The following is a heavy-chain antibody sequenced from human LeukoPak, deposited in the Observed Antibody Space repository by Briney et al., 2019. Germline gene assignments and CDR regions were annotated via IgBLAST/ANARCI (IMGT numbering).Heavy chain of an antibody. V-gene: IGHV3-33*06. CDR3: AKVAAAGIITYYYYYYMDV. CDR2: IWYDGSNK. Sequence: GRSLRLSCAASGFTFSSYGMPWVRQAPGKGLEWVAVIWYDGSNKYYADSVKGRFTISRDNSKNTLYLQMNSLRAEDTAVYYCAKVAAAGIITYYYYYYMDVWGKGTTVTVSS. D-gene: IGHD6-13*01. J-gene: IGHJ6*03. CDR1: GFTFSSYG.